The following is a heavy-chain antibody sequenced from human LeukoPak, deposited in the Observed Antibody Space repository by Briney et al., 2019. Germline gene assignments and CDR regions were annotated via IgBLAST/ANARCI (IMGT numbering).Heavy chain of an antibody. Sequence: PGGSLRLSCAASGFTCSSYWMSWVRQAPGKGLEWVANIKQDGSEKYYVDSVKGRFTISRDNAKNSLYLQMNSLRAEDTAVYYCAREQLVRGAFDIWGQGTMVTVSS. J-gene: IGHJ3*02. D-gene: IGHD6-13*01. CDR2: IKQDGSEK. CDR3: AREQLVRGAFDI. CDR1: GFTCSSYW. V-gene: IGHV3-7*01.